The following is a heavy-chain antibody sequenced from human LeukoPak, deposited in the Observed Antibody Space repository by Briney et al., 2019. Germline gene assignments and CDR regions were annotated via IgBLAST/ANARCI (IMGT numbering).Heavy chain of an antibody. D-gene: IGHD3-22*01. V-gene: IGHV1-18*01. CDR3: ARVDYDLYYFDY. J-gene: IGHJ4*02. CDR1: GYTFTSYG. CDR2: ISAYNGNT. Sequence: ASVKVSCKASGYTFTSYGISWVRQAPGQGLKWMGWISAYNGNTNYAQKLQGRVTMTTDTSTSTAYMELRSLRSDDTAVYYCARVDYDLYYFDYWGQGTLVTVSS.